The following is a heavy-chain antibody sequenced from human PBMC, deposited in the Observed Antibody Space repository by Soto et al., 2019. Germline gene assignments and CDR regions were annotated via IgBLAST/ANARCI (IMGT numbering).Heavy chain of an antibody. CDR1: GDSVSSNSAT. CDR2: TYYRSKWYY. D-gene: IGHD3-10*01. J-gene: IGHJ4*02. Sequence: SQTLSLTCAMSGDSVSSNSATWNWIRQSPSRGLEWLGRTYYRSKWYYDYAVSVKSRVSIDPDTAKNQLSLQLKSVTPEDTAVYYCARALSGSYYIYDYWAQGTSVTISS. CDR3: ARALSGSYYIYDY. V-gene: IGHV6-1*01.